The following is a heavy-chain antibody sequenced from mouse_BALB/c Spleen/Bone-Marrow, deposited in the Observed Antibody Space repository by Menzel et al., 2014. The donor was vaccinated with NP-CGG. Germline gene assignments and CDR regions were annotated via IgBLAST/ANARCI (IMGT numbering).Heavy chain of an antibody. V-gene: IGHV14-4*02. CDR2: IDPENGDT. J-gene: IGHJ4*01. Sequence: VQLKEAGAGLVRSGASVKLSCTDSGFNIKDYYMHWVKQRPEQGLEWIGWIDPENGDTEYAPKFQGKATMTADTSSNTAYLQLSSLTSEDTAVYYCNGNYYAMDYWGQGTSVTVSS. CDR3: NGNYYAMDY. D-gene: IGHD2-1*01. CDR1: GFNIKDYY.